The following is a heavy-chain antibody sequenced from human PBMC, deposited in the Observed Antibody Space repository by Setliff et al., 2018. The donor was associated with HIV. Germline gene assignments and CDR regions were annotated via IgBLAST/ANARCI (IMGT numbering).Heavy chain of an antibody. CDR1: GYTFTGYY. CDR3: ARDRSTTHIGAAIDY. D-gene: IGHD6-13*01. V-gene: IGHV1-2*06. Sequence: ASVKVSCKASGYTFTGYYMHWVRQAPGQGLEWMGRINPNSGGTNYAQKFQGRVTMTRDTSISTAYMELSRLRSDDTAVYYCARDRSTTHIGAAIDYWGQGTRVTVSS. CDR2: INPNSGGT. J-gene: IGHJ4*02.